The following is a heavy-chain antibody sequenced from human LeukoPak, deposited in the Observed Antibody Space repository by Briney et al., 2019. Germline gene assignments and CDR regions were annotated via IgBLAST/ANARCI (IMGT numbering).Heavy chain of an antibody. CDR2: IDPNDSDT. CDR1: GYRFTSYW. D-gene: IGHD5-18*01. Sequence: GESLKISCQASGYRFTSYWIGWVRPMPGKGLEWMGIIDPNDSDTRYTPSFQGQVTISADKSLTTAYLQWNSLKASDSAMYYCARQTAMGRSGDHWGQGTLVTVSS. V-gene: IGHV5-51*01. CDR3: ARQTAMGRSGDH. J-gene: IGHJ4*02.